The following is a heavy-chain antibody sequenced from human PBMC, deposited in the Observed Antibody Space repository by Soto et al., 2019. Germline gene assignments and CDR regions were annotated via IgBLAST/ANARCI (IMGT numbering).Heavy chain of an antibody. CDR2: ISYDGSNK. CDR1: GFTFSSYG. D-gene: IGHD6-19*01. J-gene: IGHJ4*02. Sequence: QVQLVESGGGVVQPGRSLRLSCAASGFTFSSYGMHWVRQAPGKGLEWVAVISYDGSNKYYADSVKGRFTISRDNSKNTLYLQMNSLRAEDTAVYYGAKDRREWLVRYYFDYWGQGPLVTVSS. V-gene: IGHV3-30*18. CDR3: AKDRREWLVRYYFDY.